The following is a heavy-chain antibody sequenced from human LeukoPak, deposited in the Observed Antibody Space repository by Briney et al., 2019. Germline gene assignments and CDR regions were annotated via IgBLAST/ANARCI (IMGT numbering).Heavy chain of an antibody. J-gene: IGHJ4*02. Sequence: ASVKVSCKTFGYTFTNYGISWVRQAPGQGLEWIGYISAYDGDTNYAQKFRGRVTMTTDRSTTTAYMLLGSLGSDDTAAYYCARPEETKGKFEYWGQGTLVTVSA. V-gene: IGHV1-18*01. CDR1: GYTFTNYG. D-gene: IGHD1-14*01. CDR3: ARPEETKGKFEY. CDR2: ISAYDGDT.